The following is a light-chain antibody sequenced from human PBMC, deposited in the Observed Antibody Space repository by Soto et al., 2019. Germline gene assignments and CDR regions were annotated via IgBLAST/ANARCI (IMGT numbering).Light chain of an antibody. J-gene: IGKJ3*01. Sequence: EIVLTQSPGTLSLSPGERATLSCRASQSVSSSYLAWYQQTPGQAPRLLIYGASSRATGIPDRFSGSGSGTDCTLTISRLEPEDFAVYYCQQYGSSPPLTFGPGTKVDIK. V-gene: IGKV3-20*01. CDR3: QQYGSSPPLT. CDR1: QSVSSSY. CDR2: GAS.